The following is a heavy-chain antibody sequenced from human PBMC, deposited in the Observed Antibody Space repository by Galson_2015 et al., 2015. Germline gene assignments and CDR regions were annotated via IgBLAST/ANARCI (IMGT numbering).Heavy chain of an antibody. D-gene: IGHD3-3*01. V-gene: IGHV3-30-3*01. CDR1: GFTFSSYV. CDR3: ARGLKIGVVILRGDFDY. Sequence: SLRLSCAPSGFTFSSYVMHWVRQAPGKGLEWVAVISYEGSSKDYAESVKGRFTISRDNSKNTLYSQMNSLRAEDTAVYYCARGLKIGVVILRGDFDYWGQGTLVTVSS. CDR2: ISYEGSSK. J-gene: IGHJ4*02.